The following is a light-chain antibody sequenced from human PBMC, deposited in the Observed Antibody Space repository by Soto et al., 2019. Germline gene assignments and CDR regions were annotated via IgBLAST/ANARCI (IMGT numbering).Light chain of an antibody. V-gene: IGLV2-11*01. J-gene: IGLJ3*02. CDR2: DVS. CDR1: SSDVGGYNY. Sequence: QSALTQPRSVSGSPGQSVTISCTGTSSDVGGYNYVSWYQQHPGKAPKLMIYDVSKRPSGVPDRFSGSKSGNTASLTIAGLQGEDEADYYCCSYAGSYTGVFGGGTKLTVL. CDR3: CSYAGSYTGV.